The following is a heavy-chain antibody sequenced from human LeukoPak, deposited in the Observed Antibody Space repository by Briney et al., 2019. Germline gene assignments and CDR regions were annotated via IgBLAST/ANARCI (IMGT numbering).Heavy chain of an antibody. CDR1: GFTFSSYW. Sequence: GGSLRLSCAASGFTFSSYWMSWVRQAPGKGQEWVANIKQDGSEKYYVDSVKGRFTISRDNAKNSLYLQMNSLRAEDTAVYYCARDRYDFWSGYYPRGDMDVWGKGTTVTVSS. CDR2: IKQDGSEK. D-gene: IGHD3-3*01. CDR3: ARDRYDFWSGYYPRGDMDV. J-gene: IGHJ6*03. V-gene: IGHV3-7*01.